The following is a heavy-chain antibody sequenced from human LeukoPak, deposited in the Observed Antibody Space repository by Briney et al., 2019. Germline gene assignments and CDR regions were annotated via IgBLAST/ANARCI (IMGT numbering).Heavy chain of an antibody. J-gene: IGHJ4*02. CDR2: IYYSGST. V-gene: IGHV4-59*12. CDR1: GGSISSYY. Sequence: SETLSLTCTVSGGSISSYYWSWIRQPPRKGLEWIGYIYYSGSTNYNPSLKSRVTISVDTSKNQFSLKLSSVTAADTAVYYCARDGGEYYFDYWGQGTLVTVSS. CDR3: ARDGGEYYFDY. D-gene: IGHD4-23*01.